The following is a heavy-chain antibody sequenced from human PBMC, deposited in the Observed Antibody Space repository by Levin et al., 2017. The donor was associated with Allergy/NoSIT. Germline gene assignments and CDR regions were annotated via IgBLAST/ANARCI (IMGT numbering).Heavy chain of an antibody. D-gene: IGHD5-18*01. V-gene: IGHV3-53*01. CDR3: ARGVLHSYATKINYGMDV. J-gene: IGHJ6*02. Sequence: GGSLRLSCAASGFTVSSIYMSWVRQAPGKGLEWVSVIYSGGSTYYADSVKGRFSISRDNSKNTVYLQMNSLRAEDTAVYYCARGVLHSYATKINYGMDVWGQGTTVTVSS. CDR1: GFTVSSIY. CDR2: IYSGGST.